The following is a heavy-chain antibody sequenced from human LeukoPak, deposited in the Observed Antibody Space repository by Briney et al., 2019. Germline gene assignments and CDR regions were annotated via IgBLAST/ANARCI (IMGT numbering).Heavy chain of an antibody. CDR1: GFTFSDYY. D-gene: IGHD2/OR15-2a*01. Sequence: PGGSLRLSCAASGFTFSDYYMSWIRQAPGKGLECVSYISSSGNTTYHADSVKGRFTISRDNAKNSLYLQMNSLRAEDTAVYYCARTLTLDYFDYWGQGTLVTVSS. J-gene: IGHJ4*02. CDR3: ARTLTLDYFDY. CDR2: ISSSGNTT. V-gene: IGHV3-11*01.